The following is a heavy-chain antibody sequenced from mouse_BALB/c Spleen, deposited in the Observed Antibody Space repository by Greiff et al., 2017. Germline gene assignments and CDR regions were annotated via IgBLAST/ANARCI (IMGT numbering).Heavy chain of an antibody. CDR3: ARKERYDDAMDY. D-gene: IGHD2-14*01. V-gene: IGHV14-3*02. Sequence: VQLQQSGAELVKPGASVKLSCTASGFNIKDTYMHWVKQRPEQGLEWIGRIDPANGNTKYDPKFQGKATITADTSSNTAYLQLSSLTSEDTAVYYCARKERYDDAMDYWGQGTSVTVSS. CDR1: GFNIKDTY. CDR2: IDPANGNT. J-gene: IGHJ4*01.